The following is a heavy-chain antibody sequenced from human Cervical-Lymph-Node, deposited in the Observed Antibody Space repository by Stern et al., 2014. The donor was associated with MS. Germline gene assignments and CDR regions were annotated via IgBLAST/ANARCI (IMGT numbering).Heavy chain of an antibody. D-gene: IGHD2-21*01. V-gene: IGHV4-30-2*01. J-gene: IGHJ3*01. Sequence: QVQLQESGSGQAKPSQTLSLTCAVSGGSISSGGSSWNWIRQPPGKGLEWIGFIYHSGSTYYNPSLKGRVFISVATSKNQFALTLRSVTAADTAVYYCARGGVIYTQDRNGFDVSGQGTMVTVSS. CDR1: GGSISSGGSS. CDR2: IYHSGST. CDR3: ARGGVIYTQDRNGFDV.